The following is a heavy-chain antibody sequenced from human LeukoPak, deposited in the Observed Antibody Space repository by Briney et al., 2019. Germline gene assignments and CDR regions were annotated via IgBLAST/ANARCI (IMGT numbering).Heavy chain of an antibody. CDR2: IYPGDSDT. J-gene: IGHJ4*02. CDR3: ARLSYYYDSSGYYRYFDY. V-gene: IGHV5-51*01. CDR1: GYSFTNYW. D-gene: IGHD3-22*01. Sequence: GESLKISRKGSGYSFTNYWIGWVRQMPGKGLEWMGVIYPGDSDTRYSPSFQGQVTISADKSISTAYLQWSSLKASDTAMYYCARLSYYYDSSGYYRYFDYWGQGTLVTVSS.